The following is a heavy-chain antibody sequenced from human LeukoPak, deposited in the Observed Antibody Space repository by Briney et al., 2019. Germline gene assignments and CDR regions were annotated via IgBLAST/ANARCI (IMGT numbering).Heavy chain of an antibody. CDR2: RSLNSGSR. J-gene: IGHJ6*02. Sequence: GGSLPLSCAASGFTFDDYAMHWVRHAPGKGLEWVGVRSLNSGSRGYADSEEGRFTITRDNDKTALYLQMNSMSPKDAALYFCEKDKPPYSSYYFGMDVWGQGTTVTVSS. CDR3: EKDKPPYSSYYFGMDV. CDR1: GFTFDDYA. V-gene: IGHV3-9*01. D-gene: IGHD2-21*01.